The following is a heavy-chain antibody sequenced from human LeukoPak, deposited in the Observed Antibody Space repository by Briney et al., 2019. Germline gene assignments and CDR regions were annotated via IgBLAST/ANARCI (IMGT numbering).Heavy chain of an antibody. CDR3: ARVGRGDAAQHPNWLDP. J-gene: IGHJ5*02. CDR1: GGSFSGYY. CDR2: INHSGST. V-gene: IGHV4-34*01. Sequence: SETLSLTCAVYGGSFSGYYWSWIRQPPGKGLEWIGEINHSGSTNYNPSLKSRVTISIDTSRNQFSLRLNSVTAADTAVYYCARVGRGDAAQHPNWLDPRGQGTLVTVSS. D-gene: IGHD3-10*01.